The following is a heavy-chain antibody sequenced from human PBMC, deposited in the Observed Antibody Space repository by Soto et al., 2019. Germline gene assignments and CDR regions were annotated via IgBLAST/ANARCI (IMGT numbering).Heavy chain of an antibody. J-gene: IGHJ4*02. CDR3: ARHLGTYYDHPAFDY. CDR2: IYYSGST. D-gene: IGHD3-3*01. V-gene: IGHV4-39*01. CDR1: GGSISSSSYY. Sequence: SETLSLTCTVSGGSISSSSYYWGWIRQPPGKGLEWIGSIYYSGSTYYNPSLKSRVTISVDTSKNQFSLKLSSVTAADTAVYYCARHLGTYYDHPAFDYWGQGTLVTVSS.